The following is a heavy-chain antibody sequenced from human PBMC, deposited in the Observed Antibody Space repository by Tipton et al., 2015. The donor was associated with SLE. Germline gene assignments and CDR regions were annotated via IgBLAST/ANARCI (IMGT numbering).Heavy chain of an antibody. CDR3: ARAIGMDYGMDV. V-gene: IGHV1-8*01. J-gene: IGHJ6*02. CDR2: MNPNSGNT. D-gene: IGHD3-10*01. Sequence: QSGAEVKKPGASVKVSCKASGYTFTSYDINWVRQATGQGLEWMGWMNPNSGNTGYAQKFQGRVTMTRSTSISTAYMELSSLRSEDTAVYYCARAIGMDYGMDVWGQGTTVTVSS. CDR1: GYTFTSYD.